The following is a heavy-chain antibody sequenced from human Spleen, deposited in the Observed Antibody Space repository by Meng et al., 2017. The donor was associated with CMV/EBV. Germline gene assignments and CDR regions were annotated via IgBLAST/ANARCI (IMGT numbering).Heavy chain of an antibody. CDR2: IYTSGST. D-gene: IGHD4-17*01. CDR3: ARGGGVYGDLLHFDY. Sequence: QGQLQRSGPGLVRPSETLSLTCTVSGGSISSYSWSWIRQPAGKGLEWIGRIYTSGSTNYNPSLKSRVTMSVDTSKNQFSLKLSSVTAADTAVYYCARGGGVYGDLLHFDYWGQGTLVTVSS. CDR1: GGSISSYS. V-gene: IGHV4-4*07. J-gene: IGHJ4*02.